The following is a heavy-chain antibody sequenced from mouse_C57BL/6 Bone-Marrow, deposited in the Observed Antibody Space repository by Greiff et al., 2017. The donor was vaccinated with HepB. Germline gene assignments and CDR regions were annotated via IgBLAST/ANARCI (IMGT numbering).Heavy chain of an antibody. D-gene: IGHD1-1*01. CDR3: ARRDYGSSDGYFDV. CDR1: GYTFTSYG. V-gene: IGHV1-81*01. Sequence: VKLMESGAELARPGASVKLSCKASGYTFTSYGISWVKQRTGQGLEWIGEIYPRSGNTYYNEKFKGKATLTADKSSSTAYMELRSLTSEDSAVYFCARRDYGSSDGYFDVWGTGTTVTVSS. CDR2: IYPRSGNT. J-gene: IGHJ1*03.